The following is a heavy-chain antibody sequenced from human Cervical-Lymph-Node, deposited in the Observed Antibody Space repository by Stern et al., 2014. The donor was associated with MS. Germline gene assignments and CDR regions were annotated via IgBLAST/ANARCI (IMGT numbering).Heavy chain of an antibody. CDR3: AITHYSSTSCPFDY. V-gene: IGHV1-2*04. CDR1: GYTFTGYY. CDR2: INPNSGGT. J-gene: IGHJ4*02. D-gene: IGHD2-2*01. Sequence: QVQLVESGAEVKKPGASVKVSCKASGYTFTGYYMHWVRQAPGQGLEWMGWINPNSGGTNYAQKFQGWVTMTRDTSISTAYMELSRLRSDDTAVYYCAITHYSSTSCPFDYWGQGTLVTVSS.